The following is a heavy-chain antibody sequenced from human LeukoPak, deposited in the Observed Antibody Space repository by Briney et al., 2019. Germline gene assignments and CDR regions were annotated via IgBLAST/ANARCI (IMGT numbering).Heavy chain of an antibody. D-gene: IGHD6-13*01. V-gene: IGHV4-39*01. Sequence: PSETLSLTCTVSGGSISSSSYYWGWIRQPPGKGLEWIGSILYSGSTYYYPSLKSRVTISVDTSNNQFSLRLSSVTATDTAVYYCARHTAAPNDPRVQWIDYWGQGTLVTVSS. CDR3: ARHTAAPNDPRVQWIDY. J-gene: IGHJ4*02. CDR2: ILYSGST. CDR1: GGSISSSSYY.